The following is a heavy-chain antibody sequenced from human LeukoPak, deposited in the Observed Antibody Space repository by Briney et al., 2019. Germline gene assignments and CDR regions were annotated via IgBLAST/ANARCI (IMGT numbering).Heavy chain of an antibody. D-gene: IGHD3-22*01. CDR3: ARGRNYYDSSGSDAFDI. Sequence: GVSLRLSCAASGFTFSSYSMNWVRQAPGKGLEWVSYISSSSSTIYYADSVKGRFTISRDNAKNSLYLQMNSLRDEDTAVYYCARGRNYYDSSGSDAFDIWGQGTMVTVSS. J-gene: IGHJ3*02. V-gene: IGHV3-48*02. CDR1: GFTFSSYS. CDR2: ISSSSSTI.